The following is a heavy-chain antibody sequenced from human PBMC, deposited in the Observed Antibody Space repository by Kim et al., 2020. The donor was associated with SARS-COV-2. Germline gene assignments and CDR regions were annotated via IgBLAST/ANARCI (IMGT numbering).Heavy chain of an antibody. J-gene: IGHJ4*02. Sequence: SETLSLTCSVSDGSLTSRDYYWGWIRQPPGKGLEYIGAVFYGGPTHYNPSLRGRVIISVDTSKNQFSLNVNSVTATDTAVYYCARYQSGTMFASWGRGTLVTVS. V-gene: IGHV4-39*01. CDR2: VFYGGPT. D-gene: IGHD1-1*01. CDR1: DGSLTSRDYY. CDR3: ARYQSGTMFAS.